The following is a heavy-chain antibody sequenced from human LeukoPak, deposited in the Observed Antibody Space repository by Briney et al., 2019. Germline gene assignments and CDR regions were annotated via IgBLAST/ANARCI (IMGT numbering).Heavy chain of an antibody. J-gene: IGHJ4*02. CDR3: ARGDYGGDYFDY. V-gene: IGHV3-11*05. CDR2: ISSGSTYT. Sequence: AGGSLRLSCEVSGFTFSDHYMSWIRQAPGKRLEWVSYISSGSTYTNYADSVEGRFTISRDNAKNSLYLRMNSLRAEDTAVYYCARGDYGGDYFDYWGQGTLVTVSS. D-gene: IGHD4-23*01. CDR1: GFTFSDHY.